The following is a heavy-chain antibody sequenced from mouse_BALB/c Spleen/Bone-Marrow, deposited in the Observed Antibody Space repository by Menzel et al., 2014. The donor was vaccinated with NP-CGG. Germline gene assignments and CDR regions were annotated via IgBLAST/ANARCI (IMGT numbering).Heavy chain of an antibody. J-gene: IGHJ2*01. Sequence: VQLVESGAELAKPGASVKMSYKASGYTFTNYWMHWVKQRPGQGLEWIGYINPSTGYTEYNQKFKDKATLTADKSSSTAYMQLSSLTSEDSAVYYCARIYYYGRDYWGQGTTLTVSS. D-gene: IGHD1-1*01. V-gene: IGHV1-7*01. CDR3: ARIYYYGRDY. CDR2: INPSTGYT. CDR1: GYTFTNYW.